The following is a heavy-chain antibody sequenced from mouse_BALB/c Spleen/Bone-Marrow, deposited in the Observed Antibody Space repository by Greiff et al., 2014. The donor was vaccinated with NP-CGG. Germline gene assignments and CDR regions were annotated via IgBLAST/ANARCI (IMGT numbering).Heavy chain of an antibody. Sequence: EVQRVESGAELVKPGASVKLSCTASGFNIKDTYMHWVKQRPEQGLEWIGRIDPANGNTKYDPKFQGKATITADTSSNTAYLQLSSLTSEDTAVYYCARSGDYGSSLAYWGQGTLVTVSA. V-gene: IGHV14-3*02. CDR2: IDPANGNT. J-gene: IGHJ3*01. CDR3: ARSGDYGSSLAY. D-gene: IGHD1-1*01. CDR1: GFNIKDTY.